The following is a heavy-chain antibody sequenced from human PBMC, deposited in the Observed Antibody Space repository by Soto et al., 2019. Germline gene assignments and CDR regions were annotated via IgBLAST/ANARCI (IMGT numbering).Heavy chain of an antibody. CDR3: ARNIGRVLLFGGNYYGMVV. CDR2: INPNSGGT. J-gene: IGHJ6*02. V-gene: IGHV1-2*04. CDR1: GYIFTDDY. D-gene: IGHD3-10*01. Sequence: QVQLVQSGAEVKKPGASLKVSCKASGYIFTDDYMHWVRQAPGQGLEWMGWINPNSGGTNYAQKFQGWVTMTRDTSMSTVYMMVTRLSSDATAVYYCARNIGRVLLFGGNYYGMVVCGQGTMVIVSS.